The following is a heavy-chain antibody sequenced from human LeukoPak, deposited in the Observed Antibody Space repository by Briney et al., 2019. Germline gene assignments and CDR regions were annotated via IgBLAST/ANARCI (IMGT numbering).Heavy chain of an antibody. CDR3: ARDIYGSGSYYYYYYMDV. D-gene: IGHD3-10*01. CDR2: ISSSSSYI. J-gene: IGHJ6*03. Sequence: GGSLRLSCAASGFTFSSYSMTWVRQAPGKGLEWVSSISSSSSYIYYADSVKGRFTISRDNAKNSLYLQMNSLRAEDTAVYYCARDIYGSGSYYYYYYMDVWGKGTTVTVSS. V-gene: IGHV3-21*01. CDR1: GFTFSSYS.